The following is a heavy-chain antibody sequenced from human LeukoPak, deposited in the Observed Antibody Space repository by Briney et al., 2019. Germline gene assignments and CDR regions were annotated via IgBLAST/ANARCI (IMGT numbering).Heavy chain of an antibody. J-gene: IGHJ4*02. CDR1: GFTFRNYW. Sequence: GGSLRLACVGSGFTFRNYWLNWVRHTPGKGLERVANIKQDGSAKYFVDSVKGRFTISRDNAENSVYLQMNNLRADDTGVYYCARGTDDFWSAYHYWGQGTLVTVSS. V-gene: IGHV3-7*01. D-gene: IGHD3-3*01. CDR2: IKQDGSAK. CDR3: ARGTDDFWSAYHY.